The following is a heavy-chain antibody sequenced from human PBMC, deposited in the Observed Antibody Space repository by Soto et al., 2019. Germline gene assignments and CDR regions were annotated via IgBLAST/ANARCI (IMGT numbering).Heavy chain of an antibody. CDR2: INSDGSRT. J-gene: IGHJ4*02. CDR3: ARGGLYFDS. Sequence: GGSLRLSCAASGFTFSSYLMHWVRQTPGKGLVWVSRINSDGSRTYYADSVTGRFTISRDNAKNTLYLQMNSLRAEDTAVYYCARGGLYFDSWGQGTMVTVYS. V-gene: IGHV3-74*01. CDR1: GFTFSSYL.